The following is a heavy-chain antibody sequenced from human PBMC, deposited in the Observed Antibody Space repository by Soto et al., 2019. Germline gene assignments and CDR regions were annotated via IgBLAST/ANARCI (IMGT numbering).Heavy chain of an antibody. CDR1: GFTFSSYG. CDR2: IWYDGSNK. CDR3: ARGGDIAAAGRSYGMDV. Sequence: QVQLVESGGGVVQPGRSLRLSCAASGFTFSSYGMHWVRQAPGKGLEWVAVIWYDGSNKYYADSVKGRFTISRDNSKNTLYLQMNSPGSEDTAVYYCARGGDIAAAGRSYGMDVWGQGTTVTVS. V-gene: IGHV3-33*01. J-gene: IGHJ6*02. D-gene: IGHD6-13*01.